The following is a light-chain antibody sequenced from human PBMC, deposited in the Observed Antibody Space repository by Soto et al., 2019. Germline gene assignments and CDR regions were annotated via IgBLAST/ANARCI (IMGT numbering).Light chain of an antibody. J-gene: IGLJ2*01. Sequence: SYELTQPPSVSVSPGQTASITCSGDKLGDKYACWYQQKPGQSPVLVIYQDSKRPSGIPERFSGSNSGNTATLTISGTQAMDEADYYCQAWDSSTAVFGGGTNFTVL. CDR3: QAWDSSTAV. CDR2: QDS. V-gene: IGLV3-1*01. CDR1: KLGDKY.